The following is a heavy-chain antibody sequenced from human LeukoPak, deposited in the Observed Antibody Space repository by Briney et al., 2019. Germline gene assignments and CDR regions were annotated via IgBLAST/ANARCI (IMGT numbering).Heavy chain of an antibody. CDR1: GFTFSSYA. D-gene: IGHD4-17*01. CDR2: MSYDGSNK. J-gene: IGHJ2*01. Sequence: PGRSLRLSCAASGFTFSSYAMYWVRQAPGKGLEWVALMSYDGSNKYYADSVKGRFTISRDNSKNTLYLQMNSLRAEDTAVYYCAGVPEGNYGDYGYFDLWGRGTLVTVSS. V-gene: IGHV3-30-3*01. CDR3: AGVPEGNYGDYGYFDL.